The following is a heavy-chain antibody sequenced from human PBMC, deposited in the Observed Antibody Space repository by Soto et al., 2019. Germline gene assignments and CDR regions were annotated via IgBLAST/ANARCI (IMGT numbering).Heavy chain of an antibody. CDR2: INPSGGST. V-gene: IGHV1-46*03. CDR1: GYTFTSYY. CDR3: ARDAVNIAAAGTGAFDI. J-gene: IGHJ3*02. D-gene: IGHD6-13*01. Sequence: ASVKVSCKASGYTFTSYYMHWVRQAPGQGLEWMGLINPSGGSTSYAQKFQGRVTMTRDMSTSTVYMELSSLRSEDTAVYFCARDAVNIAAAGTGAFDIWGQGTMVTVSS.